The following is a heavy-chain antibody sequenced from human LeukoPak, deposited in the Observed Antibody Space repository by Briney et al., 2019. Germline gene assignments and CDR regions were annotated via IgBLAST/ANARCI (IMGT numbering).Heavy chain of an antibody. J-gene: IGHJ4*02. V-gene: IGHV1-46*01. D-gene: IGHD3-22*01. CDR3: ARAYYDISAGCGY. CDR2: INPSGGST. CDR1: GYTFTSYS. Sequence: GASVKVSCKASGYTFTSYSMHWVRQAPGQGLEWMGIINPSGGSTTYAQHFQGRVTMTRDMSTSTVYMELSSLRSEDTAVYYCARAYYDISAGCGYWGQGTLVTVSS.